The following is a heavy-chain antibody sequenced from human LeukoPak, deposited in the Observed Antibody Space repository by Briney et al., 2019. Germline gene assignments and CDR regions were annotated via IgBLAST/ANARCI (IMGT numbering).Heavy chain of an antibody. Sequence: GGSLRLSCAASGFTFSSFWMSWVRQAPGKGLEWVANINQDGSGKYFVDSVKGRFTISRDNAKNSLYLQMNSLRAEDTAVYYCAREPRQIAAAKINWFDPWGQGTLVTVSS. J-gene: IGHJ5*02. V-gene: IGHV3-7*01. CDR3: AREPRQIAAAKINWFDP. CDR2: INQDGSGK. D-gene: IGHD6-13*01. CDR1: GFTFSSFW.